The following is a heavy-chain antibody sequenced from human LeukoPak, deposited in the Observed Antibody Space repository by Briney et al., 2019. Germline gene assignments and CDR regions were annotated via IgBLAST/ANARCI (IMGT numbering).Heavy chain of an antibody. CDR1: GGSISSGDYY. CDR3: ARGSTMVGLTFDY. Sequence: PSQTLSLTCTVSGGSISSGDYYWSWIRQPPGKGLEWLGYIYYSGSTYYNASLKSRVTISVDTSKNQFSLKLSSVTAADTAVYYCARGSTMVGLTFDYWGQRTLVTVSS. CDR2: IYYSGST. V-gene: IGHV4-30-4*08. D-gene: IGHD3-10*02. J-gene: IGHJ4*02.